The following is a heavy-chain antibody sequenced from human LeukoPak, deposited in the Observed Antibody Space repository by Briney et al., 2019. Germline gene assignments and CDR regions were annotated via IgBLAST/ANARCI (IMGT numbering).Heavy chain of an antibody. CDR1: GYTFTNFD. CDR3: TREHDKPMMHWYFSL. CDR2: MNPSSGDT. J-gene: IGHJ2*01. Sequence: ASVNVSFKASGYTFTNFDINWVRQATGQGPEWMGWMNPSSGDTGIAQKFQGRLTLTRDTSLSTAYMELSHLTSEDTAIYFCTREHDKPMMHWYFSLWGRGALVTVSS. V-gene: IGHV1-8*01. D-gene: IGHD1/OR15-1a*01.